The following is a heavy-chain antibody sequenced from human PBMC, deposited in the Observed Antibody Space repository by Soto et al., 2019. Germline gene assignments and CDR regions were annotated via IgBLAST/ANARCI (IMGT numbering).Heavy chain of an antibody. J-gene: IGHJ4*02. D-gene: IGHD1-7*01. CDR2: IHSSGTT. V-gene: IGHV4-4*07. CDR3: ARDRIIGTSYSDY. CDR1: SGSINSFY. Sequence: SETLSLTCTVSSGSINSFYWAWMRQPAGKGLEWIGRIHSSGTTNYNPSLSSRVTMSVDPSKNQFSLRLTSVTAADTAVYYCARDRIIGTSYSDYWGQGVLVTVSS.